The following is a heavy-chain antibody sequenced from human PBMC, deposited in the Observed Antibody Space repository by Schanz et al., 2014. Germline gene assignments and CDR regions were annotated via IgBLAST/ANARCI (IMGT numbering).Heavy chain of an antibody. V-gene: IGHV1-69*02. J-gene: IGHJ4*02. Sequence: QVQLVQSGAEVKKPGSSMKVSCKASGGTFNSYTINWVRQAPGQGLEWMGRIIPILGIANYAQKFQGRVTITADRSTSTAYKELSSLRSDDTAVYYCARGGYSSGWCDRGIAHFDYWGQGTLVTVSS. CDR2: IIPILGIA. CDR1: GGTFNSYT. CDR3: ARGGYSSGWCDRGIAHFDY. D-gene: IGHD6-19*01.